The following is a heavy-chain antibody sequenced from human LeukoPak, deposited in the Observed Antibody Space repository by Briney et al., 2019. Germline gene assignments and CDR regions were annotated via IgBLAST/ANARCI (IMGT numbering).Heavy chain of an antibody. CDR1: GFTVSSNY. V-gene: IGHV3-21*01. Sequence: PGGSLRLSCAASGFTVSSNYMSWVRQAPGKGLEWVSSISSSSSYIYYADSVKGRFTISRDNAKNSLYLQMNSLRAEDTAVYYCARVGDSSGYYFDYWGQGTLVTVSS. D-gene: IGHD6-19*01. J-gene: IGHJ4*02. CDR3: ARVGDSSGYYFDY. CDR2: ISSSSSYI.